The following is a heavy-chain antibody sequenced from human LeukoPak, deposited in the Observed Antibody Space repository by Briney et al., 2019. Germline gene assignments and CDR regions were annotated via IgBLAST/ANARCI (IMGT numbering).Heavy chain of an antibody. V-gene: IGHV4-4*07. CDR1: GASINKDY. CDR2: IYTSGST. J-gene: IGHJ4*02. Sequence: RPSETLSLTCTVSGASINKDYWAWIRQPAGKGLEWIGRIYTSGSTNYNPSLKSRVTISVDTSKNQFSLKLSSVTAADTAVYYCAREGFWSGYYRSYWGQGTLVTVSS. CDR3: AREGFWSGYYRSY. D-gene: IGHD3-3*01.